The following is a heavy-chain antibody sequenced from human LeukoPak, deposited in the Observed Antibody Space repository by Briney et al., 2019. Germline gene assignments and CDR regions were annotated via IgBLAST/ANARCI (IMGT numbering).Heavy chain of an antibody. CDR1: GFTFSSYS. Sequence: GGSLRLSCAASGFTFSSYSMNWVRQAPGKGLEWVSSISSSSSYIYYADSVKGRFTISRDNAKNSLYLQMNSLRAEDTAVYYCARDPSPYGVSTDALDYWGRGTLVTVSS. CDR2: ISSSSSYI. D-gene: IGHD4-17*01. V-gene: IGHV3-21*01. CDR3: ARDPSPYGVSTDALDY. J-gene: IGHJ4*02.